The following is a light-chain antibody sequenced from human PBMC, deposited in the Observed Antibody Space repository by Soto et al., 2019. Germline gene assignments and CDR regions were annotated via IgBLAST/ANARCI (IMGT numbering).Light chain of an antibody. CDR3: QQYHNWPPQYT. CDR2: GAS. V-gene: IGKV3-15*01. Sequence: EIVMTQSPAILSVSPGERATLSCRASQTVASNLAWYQQKPGQAPRLLIHGASTRATGVSARFSGSGSGTEFTLTISSLQSEEFAVYYCQQYHNWPPQYTFGQGTKLQIK. J-gene: IGKJ2*01. CDR1: QTVASN.